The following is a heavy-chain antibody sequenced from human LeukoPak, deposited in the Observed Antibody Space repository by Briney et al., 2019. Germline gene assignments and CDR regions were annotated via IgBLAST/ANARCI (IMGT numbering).Heavy chain of an antibody. CDR3: ARDQTQHCSSGSCYVIDN. CDR2: MSYDGSNK. Sequence: GGSLRLSCAASGFTFDIYAMHWVRQAPGKGLEWVAVMSYDGSNKYYADSVKGRFTISRDNSQNTVHLQMSSLRVADTAVYYCARDQTQHCSSGSCYVIDNWGPGTLVAVSS. CDR1: GFTFDIYA. D-gene: IGHD2-15*01. J-gene: IGHJ4*02. V-gene: IGHV3-30*04.